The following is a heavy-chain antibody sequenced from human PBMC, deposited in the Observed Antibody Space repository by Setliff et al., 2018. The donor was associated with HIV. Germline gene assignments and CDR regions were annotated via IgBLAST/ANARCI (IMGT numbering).Heavy chain of an antibody. J-gene: IGHJ3*02. CDR3: ARVARYYSFWSGLGDAFDI. D-gene: IGHD3-3*01. V-gene: IGHV1-18*01. Sequence: EASVKVSCKASGYTFTSYGISWVRQAPGQGLEWMGWISAYSGNTNYAQKLQGRVTMTTDTSTSTAYMELRSLRSDDTAVYYCARVARYYSFWSGLGDAFDIWGQGTMVTVSS. CDR2: ISAYSGNT. CDR1: GYTFTSYG.